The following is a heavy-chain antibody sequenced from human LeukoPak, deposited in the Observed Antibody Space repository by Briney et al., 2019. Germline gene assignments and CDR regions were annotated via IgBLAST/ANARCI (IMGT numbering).Heavy chain of an antibody. CDR2: ISCSISTM. Sequence: GGSLRLSCAASGFTFSTYSMSWVRQAPGKGLEWVSYISCSISTMYYVVSVERPFPLSRDNAKTSLYLQMNSLREEDTPIYYCARDFVDGDGFDIWGQGTLVTVSS. J-gene: IGHJ3*02. V-gene: IGHV3-48*02. D-gene: IGHD5-12*01. CDR1: GFTFSTYS. CDR3: ARDFVDGDGFDI.